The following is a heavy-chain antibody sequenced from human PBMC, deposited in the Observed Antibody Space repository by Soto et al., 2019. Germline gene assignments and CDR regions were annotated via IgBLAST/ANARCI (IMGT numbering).Heavy chain of an antibody. CDR1: GGSISSYY. CDR2: IYYSGST. J-gene: IGHJ5*02. D-gene: IGHD1-26*01. V-gene: IGHV4-59*08. Sequence: SETLSLTCTVSGGSISSYYWSWIRQPPGKGLEWIGYIYYSGSTNYNPSLKSRVTISVDTSKNQFSLKLSSVTAADTAVYYCATTRGKGWGWFDPWGQGTLVTVSS. CDR3: ATTRGKGWGWFDP.